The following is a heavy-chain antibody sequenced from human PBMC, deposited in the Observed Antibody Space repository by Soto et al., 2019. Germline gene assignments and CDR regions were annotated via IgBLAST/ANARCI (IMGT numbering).Heavy chain of an antibody. CDR2: IIDSGGST. Sequence: GGSLRLSCAASGFTFSSCAMGWVRQAPGKGLEWVSDIIDSGGSTYYADSVKGRFTISRDNSKNTLYLQMNSLRAEDTAVYYCAKGSITMIVVVISIINFDYWGQGTLVTVSS. CDR1: GFTFSSCA. J-gene: IGHJ4*02. D-gene: IGHD3-22*01. V-gene: IGHV3-23*01. CDR3: AKGSITMIVVVISIINFDY.